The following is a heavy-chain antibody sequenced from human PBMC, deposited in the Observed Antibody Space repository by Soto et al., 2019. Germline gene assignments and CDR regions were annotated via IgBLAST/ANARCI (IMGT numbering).Heavy chain of an antibody. Sequence: GGSLRLSCAASGFTFSSYAMHWVRQAPGKGLEWVAVISYDGSNKYYADSVKGRFTISRDNPKNTLYLQMNSLRAEDTAVYYCARDLAPDWGQGTLVTVSS. CDR1: GFTFSSYA. J-gene: IGHJ4*02. CDR2: ISYDGSNK. V-gene: IGHV3-30-3*01. CDR3: ARDLAPD.